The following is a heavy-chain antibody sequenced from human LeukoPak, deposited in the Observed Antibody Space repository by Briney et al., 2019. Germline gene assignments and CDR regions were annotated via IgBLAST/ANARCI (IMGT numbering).Heavy chain of an antibody. V-gene: IGHV1-8*01. CDR2: MNPNSGNK. CDR3: AIVLTPYCSGGSCYSGFYYYYGMDV. Sequence: ASVKVSCQASGYTFTSYDINWVRQATGQGLEWMGWMNPNSGNKGYAQKFQGRATMTRNTSISTAYMELSSLRSEDTAVYYCAIVLTPYCSGGSCYSGFYYYYGMDVWGQGTTVTVSS. J-gene: IGHJ6*02. D-gene: IGHD2-15*01. CDR1: GYTFTSYD.